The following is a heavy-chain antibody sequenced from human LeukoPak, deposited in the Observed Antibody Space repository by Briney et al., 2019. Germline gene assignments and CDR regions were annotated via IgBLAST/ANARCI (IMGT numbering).Heavy chain of an antibody. V-gene: IGHV4-59*01. J-gene: IGHJ2*01. D-gene: IGHD2-2*01. Sequence: PSETLSLTCTVSGGSISSYYCSWIRQPPGKGLEWIGYIYYSGSTNYNPSLKSRVTISVDTSKNQFSLKLSSVTAADTAVYYCARVIREYCSSTSCYAGEGYWYFDLWGRGTLVTVSS. CDR1: GGSISSYY. CDR2: IYYSGST. CDR3: ARVIREYCSSTSCYAGEGYWYFDL.